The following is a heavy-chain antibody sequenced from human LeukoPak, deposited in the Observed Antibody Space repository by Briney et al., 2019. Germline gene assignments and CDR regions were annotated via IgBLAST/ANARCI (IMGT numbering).Heavy chain of an antibody. CDR2: INRRGHT. CDR1: GFTFDRFT. D-gene: IGHD3-10*01. V-gene: IGHV3-43*01. Sequence: GGSLRLSCAASGFTFDRFTIHWVRQTPGKGLEWVSLINRRGHTFYADSVKGQFTISRDNSKNTLYLQMNSLRAEDTAVYYCAKLGKTENHYGSGRFSYYYYMDVWGKGTTVTISS. J-gene: IGHJ6*03. CDR3: AKLGKTENHYGSGRFSYYYYMDV.